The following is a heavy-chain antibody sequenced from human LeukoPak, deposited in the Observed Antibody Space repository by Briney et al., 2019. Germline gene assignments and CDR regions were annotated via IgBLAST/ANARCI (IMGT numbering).Heavy chain of an antibody. CDR3: ARDGAYYDSSDYYF. CDR2: ISSSGRTI. J-gene: IGHJ4*02. D-gene: IGHD3-22*01. V-gene: IGHV3-11*04. Sequence: GGSLRLSCAASGFTFSDYYMSWIRQAPGKGLEWVSYISSSGRTIYYADSVKGRFTISRDNAKNSLYLQMNSLRAEDTAVYYCARDGAYYDSSDYYFWGQGTLVTVSS. CDR1: GFTFSDYY.